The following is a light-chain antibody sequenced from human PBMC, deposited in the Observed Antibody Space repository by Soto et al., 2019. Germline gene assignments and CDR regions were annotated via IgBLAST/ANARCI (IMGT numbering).Light chain of an antibody. Sequence: QSALTQPASVSGSPGQSITISCTGASSDVGSYTSVSWYQHHPGKAPKLIIYDVRNRPSGLSDRFSGSKSGNTASLNISGLQAEDEADYYCSSYTTSSTVFGGGTKLTVL. J-gene: IGLJ2*01. CDR1: SSDVGSYTS. CDR2: DVR. CDR3: SSYTTSSTV. V-gene: IGLV2-14*03.